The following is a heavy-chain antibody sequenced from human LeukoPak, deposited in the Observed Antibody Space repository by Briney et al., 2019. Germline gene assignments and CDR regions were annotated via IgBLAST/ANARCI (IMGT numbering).Heavy chain of an antibody. CDR2: IYYSGST. D-gene: IGHD3-3*01. CDR1: GGSISSSSYY. V-gene: IGHV4-39*01. J-gene: IGHJ4*02. Sequence: SETLSLTCTVSGGSISSSSYYWGWVRQPPGRGLEWIANIYYSGSTHYSPSLRSRVTISVDTSKNQFSLKLTSVTAADTAVYYCARHASVSGNWPRPLDYWGQGSLVTVSS. CDR3: ARHASVSGNWPRPLDY.